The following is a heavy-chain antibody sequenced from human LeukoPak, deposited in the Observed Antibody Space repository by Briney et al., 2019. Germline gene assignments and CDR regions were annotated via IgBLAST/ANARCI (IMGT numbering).Heavy chain of an antibody. D-gene: IGHD3-10*01. CDR1: GFSLTTSGVG. V-gene: IGHV2-5*01. Sequence: ESGPTLVKPTQTLTLTCTFSGFSLTTSGVGVGWIRQPPGKALEWLALIYWNDDRRYSPSLKTRLTITKDTSKNQVVLTMTNMDPVDTATYYCARCPPYYHTSGTYLSWFDPWGQGTLVTVSS. J-gene: IGHJ5*02. CDR3: ARCPPYYHTSGTYLSWFDP. CDR2: IYWNDDR.